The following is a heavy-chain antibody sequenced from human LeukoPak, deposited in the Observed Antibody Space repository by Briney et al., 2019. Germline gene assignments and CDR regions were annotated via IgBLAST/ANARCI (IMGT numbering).Heavy chain of an antibody. CDR1: GYTFTSYG. CDR3: ARVSLVVRDYYYYMDV. J-gene: IGHJ6*03. Sequence: GASVKVSCKASGYTFTSYGISWVRQAPGQGLEWMGWISAYNGNTNYAQKLQGRVTMTTVTSTSTAYMELRSLRSDDTAVYYCARVSLVVRDYYYYMDVWGKGTTVTVSS. V-gene: IGHV1-18*01. D-gene: IGHD3-10*01. CDR2: ISAYNGNT.